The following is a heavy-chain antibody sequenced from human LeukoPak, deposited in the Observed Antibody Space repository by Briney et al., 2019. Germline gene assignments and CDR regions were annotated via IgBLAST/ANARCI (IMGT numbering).Heavy chain of an antibody. J-gene: IGHJ4*02. CDR1: GFTFSSYA. V-gene: IGHV3-23*01. CDR3: ARAHLYCSGGSCYSDY. CDR2: ISGSGGST. D-gene: IGHD2-15*01. Sequence: PGGSLRLSCAASGFTFSSYAMSWVRQAPGKGLEWVSAISGSGGSTYYADSVKGRFTISRDNSKNTLYLQMNSLRAEDTAVYYCARAHLYCSGGSCYSDYWGQGTLVTVSS.